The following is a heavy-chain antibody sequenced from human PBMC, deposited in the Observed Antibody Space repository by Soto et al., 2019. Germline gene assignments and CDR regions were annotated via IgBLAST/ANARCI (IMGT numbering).Heavy chain of an antibody. CDR1: GGSIRSYY. D-gene: IGHD2-21*01. V-gene: IGHV4-59*01. Sequence: QVQLQESGPGLVKPSETLSLTCTVSGGSIRSYYWSWIRQPPGKGLKWIGYIYYSGSTNYNPSLNSRVAISVDTSKNQFSLKLSPVTAADTAVYYCARRWGGTFDYWGQGTLVTVSS. CDR2: IYYSGST. J-gene: IGHJ4*02. CDR3: ARRWGGTFDY.